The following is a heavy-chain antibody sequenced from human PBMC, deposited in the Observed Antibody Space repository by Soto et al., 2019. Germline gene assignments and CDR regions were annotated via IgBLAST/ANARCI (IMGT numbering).Heavy chain of an antibody. CDR2: IYYSGST. CDR3: ARERRDGYQYYFDY. D-gene: IGHD5-12*01. J-gene: IGHJ4*02. CDR1: DGSISSYY. V-gene: IGHV4-59*01. Sequence: QVQLQESGPGLVKPSETLSLTCTVSDGSISSYYWSWIRQPPGKGLEWIGYIYYSGSTNYNPSLKSRVTISVDTTKNQFSLKLSSVTAADTAVYYCARERRDGYQYYFDYWGQGTLVTVSS.